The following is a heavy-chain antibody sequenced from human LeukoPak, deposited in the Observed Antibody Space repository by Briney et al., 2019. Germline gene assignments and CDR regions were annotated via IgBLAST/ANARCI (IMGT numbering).Heavy chain of an antibody. D-gene: IGHD3-22*01. CDR2: IWYDGSNK. V-gene: IGHV3-33*06. CDR3: AKDLEPYESSSYYWD. J-gene: IGHJ4*02. CDR1: GFTLSSYG. Sequence: PGGSLRLSCAASGFTLSSYGLHWVRQAPGKGLEWVAVIWYDGSNKNDAYSVTGGFTNSRENFKNTLYLQKNSVRAEDADVYDCAKDLEPYESSSYYWDWGKGTLVTVSS.